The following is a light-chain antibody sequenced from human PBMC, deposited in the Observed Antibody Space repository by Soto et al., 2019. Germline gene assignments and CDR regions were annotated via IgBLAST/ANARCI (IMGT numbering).Light chain of an antibody. CDR3: AAWGDNLNGWV. CDR1: GSNIGNNA. V-gene: IGLV1-44*01. CDR2: DNI. Sequence: QSVLTQPPSASGTPGQRVTISCSGSGSNIGNNAVNWYQQFPGTAPKLLIYDNIQRPSGVPDRFSGSKSGTSASLAISGLQSEDEADYYCAAWGDNLNGWVFGGGTKLTVL. J-gene: IGLJ3*02.